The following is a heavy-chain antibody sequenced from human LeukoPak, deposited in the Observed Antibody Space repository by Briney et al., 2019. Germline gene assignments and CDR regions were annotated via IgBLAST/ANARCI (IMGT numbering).Heavy chain of an antibody. CDR3: TRAGSQQQLVCYFDY. CDR2: IYYSGST. D-gene: IGHD6-13*01. J-gene: IGHJ4*02. V-gene: IGHV4-59*01. CDR1: GGSISSYY. Sequence: SETLSLTCTVSGGSISSYYWSWIRQPPGKGLEWIGYIYYSGSTNYNPSLKSRVTISVDTSKNQFSLKLSSVTAADTAVYYCTRAGSQQQLVCYFDYWGQGTLVTVSS.